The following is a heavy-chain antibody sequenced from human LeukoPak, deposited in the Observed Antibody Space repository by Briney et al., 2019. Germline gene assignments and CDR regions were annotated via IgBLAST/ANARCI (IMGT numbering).Heavy chain of an antibody. CDR2: ISSSSSYT. V-gene: IGHV3-11*06. D-gene: IGHD2-15*01. CDR1: RFTFSDYY. J-gene: IGHJ4*02. Sequence: GGSLRLSCAASRFTFSDYYMSWIRQAPGKGLEWVSYISSSSSYTNYADSVKGRFTISRDNAKNSLYLQMNSLRAEDTAVYYCARGYCSGGSCYGYWGQGTLVTVSS. CDR3: ARGYCSGGSCYGY.